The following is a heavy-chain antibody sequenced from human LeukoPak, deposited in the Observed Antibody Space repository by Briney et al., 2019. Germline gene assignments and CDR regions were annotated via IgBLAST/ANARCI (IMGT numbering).Heavy chain of an antibody. CDR3: VRDRGYCSGGTCYALWDY. Sequence: PGGSLRLSCAASGFTFSNYWMTWVRQAPGRGLEWVAHIKEDGGEKHYVDPMKGRFTISRDNAKNSLYLQMNSLRAEDTAMYYCVRDRGYCSGGTCYALWDYWGQGTLVTVSS. V-gene: IGHV3-7*01. J-gene: IGHJ4*02. D-gene: IGHD2-15*01. CDR1: GFTFSNYW. CDR2: IKEDGGEK.